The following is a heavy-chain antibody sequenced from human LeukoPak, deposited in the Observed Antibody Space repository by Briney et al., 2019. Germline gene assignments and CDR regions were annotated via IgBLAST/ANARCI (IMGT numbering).Heavy chain of an antibody. CDR3: ARDKGRGYSYGYVVY. D-gene: IGHD5-18*01. V-gene: IGHV4-39*07. CDR1: GDSISTSNSY. CDR2: IYYSGST. J-gene: IGHJ4*02. Sequence: SETLSLTCTVSGDSISTSNSYWGWIRQPPGKGLEWIGSIYYSGSTYYNPSLKSRVTISVDTSKNQFSLKLSSVTAADTAVYYCARDKGRGYSYGYVVYWGQGTLVTVSS.